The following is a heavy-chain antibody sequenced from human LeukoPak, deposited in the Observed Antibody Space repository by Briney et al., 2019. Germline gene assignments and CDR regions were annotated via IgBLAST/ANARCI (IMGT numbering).Heavy chain of an antibody. J-gene: IGHJ5*01. D-gene: IGHD3-10*01. CDR3: VRLRRNSDRSYYYYYYDS. CDR1: GLTFSDYG. CDR2: INPTSTSM. Sequence: GGSLRLPCVASGLTFSDYGINWVRRAPGKGPEWVSSINPTSTSMYYADAVRGRFTISRDNAKSSLYLQMDSLRAEDTAVYYCVRLRRNSDRSYYYYYYDSWGQGILVTVSS. V-gene: IGHV3-21*01.